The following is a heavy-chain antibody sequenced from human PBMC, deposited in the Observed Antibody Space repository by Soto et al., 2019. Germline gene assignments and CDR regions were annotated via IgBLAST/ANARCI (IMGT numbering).Heavy chain of an antibody. J-gene: IGHJ4*02. D-gene: IGHD3-16*01. CDR2: ISGSGGST. CDR3: AKDALDDYVWGSYGNYFDY. Sequence: GGSLRLSCAASGFTFSSYAMSWVRQAPGKGLEWVSAISGSGGSTYYADSVKGRFTISRDNSKNTLYLQMNSLRAEDTAVYYCAKDALDDYVWGSYGNYFDYWGQGTLVTVSS. V-gene: IGHV3-23*01. CDR1: GFTFSSYA.